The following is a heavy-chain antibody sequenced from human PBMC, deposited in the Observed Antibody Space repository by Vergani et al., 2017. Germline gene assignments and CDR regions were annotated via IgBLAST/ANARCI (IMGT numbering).Heavy chain of an antibody. J-gene: IGHJ6*02. CDR1: GFTFSSYA. D-gene: IGHD5-18*01. CDR3: ARGLDSYGYYYYGMDV. CDR2: ISSNGGST. V-gene: IGHV3-64*01. Sequence: EVQLVESGGGLVQPGGSLRLSCAASGFTFSSYAMHWVRQAPGKGLEYVSAISSNGGSTYYANSVKGRFTISRDNSKNTLYLQMGSLRAEDMAVYYCARGLDSYGYYYYGMDVWGQGTTVTVSS.